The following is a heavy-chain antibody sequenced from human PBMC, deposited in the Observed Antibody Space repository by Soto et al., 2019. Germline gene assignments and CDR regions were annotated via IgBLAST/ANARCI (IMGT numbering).Heavy chain of an antibody. D-gene: IGHD3-22*01. V-gene: IGHV3-33*01. Sequence: QVQLVESGGGVVQPGRSLRLSCAASGFTFSSYGMHWVRQAPGKGLEWVAVIWYDGSNKYYADSVKGRFTISRDNSKNTLYLEIKSLRAEDTAVYYCVRDPGDSSGYQYDYWGQGTLVTVSS. CDR1: GFTFSSYG. CDR2: IWYDGSNK. J-gene: IGHJ4*02. CDR3: VRDPGDSSGYQYDY.